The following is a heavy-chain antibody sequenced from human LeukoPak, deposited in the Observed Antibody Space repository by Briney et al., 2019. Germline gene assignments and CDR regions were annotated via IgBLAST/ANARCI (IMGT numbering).Heavy chain of an antibody. CDR1: GFIFSGYA. CDR3: ARGEYYGSGGAFDI. D-gene: IGHD3-10*01. CDR2: ISYDGSNK. V-gene: IGHV3-30-3*01. J-gene: IGHJ3*02. Sequence: GGSLRLSCAASGFIFSGYAMHWVRQAPGKGLEWVAVISYDGSNKYYADSVKGRFTISRDNSKNTLYLQMNSLRAEDTAVYYCARGEYYGSGGAFDIWGQGTMVTVSS.